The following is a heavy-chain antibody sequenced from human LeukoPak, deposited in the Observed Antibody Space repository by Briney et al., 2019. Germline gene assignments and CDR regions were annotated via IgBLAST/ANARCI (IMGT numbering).Heavy chain of an antibody. CDR2: ISYDGSNK. CDR3: AKDIRRYNWYNFDY. D-gene: IGHD1/OR15-1a*01. J-gene: IGHJ4*02. V-gene: IGHV3-30*18. Sequence: GRSLRLSCAASGFTLSSYGMHWVRQAPGKGLEWVAVISYDGSNKYYADSVKGRFTISRDNSKNTLYLQMNSLRAEDTAVYYCAKDIRRYNWYNFDYWCQGTLVTVSS. CDR1: GFTLSSYG.